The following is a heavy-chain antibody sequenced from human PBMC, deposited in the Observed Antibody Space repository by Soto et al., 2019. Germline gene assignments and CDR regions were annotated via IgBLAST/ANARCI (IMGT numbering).Heavy chain of an antibody. Sequence: EVQLVESGGGLVKPGGSLRLSCAASGFTFSSYSMNWVRQAPGKGLEWVSSISSSSYIYYADSVKGRFTISRDNAKNSLYLQMNSLRAEDTAVYYCASIVVPAAIMGYYGMDVWGQGDHGHRLL. D-gene: IGHD2-2*02. V-gene: IGHV3-21*01. J-gene: IGHJ6*02. CDR2: ISSSSYI. CDR3: ASIVVPAAIMGYYGMDV. CDR1: GFTFSSYS.